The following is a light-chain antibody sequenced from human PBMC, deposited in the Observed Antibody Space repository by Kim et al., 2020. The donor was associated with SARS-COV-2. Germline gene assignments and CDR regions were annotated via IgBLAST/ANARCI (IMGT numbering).Light chain of an antibody. CDR3: GSYAGNNRLGVV. J-gene: IGLJ2*01. CDR2: EVR. Sequence: SVTISCTGSSSDVGGYDYVSWYQQYPGKAPKLMIYEVRKRPSGVPDRFSGSKSGNTASLTVSGLQAEDEADYYCGSYAGNNRLGVVFGGGTKLTVL. V-gene: IGLV2-8*01. CDR1: SSDVGGYDY.